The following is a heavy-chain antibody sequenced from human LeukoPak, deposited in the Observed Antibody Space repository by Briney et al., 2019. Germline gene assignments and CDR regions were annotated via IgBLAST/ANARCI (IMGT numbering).Heavy chain of an antibody. CDR3: ARGGFYGKIFDY. Sequence: GGSLRLSCAASGFTFSSYSMNWVRQAPGKGLEWGSYISGSSSTIYYADSVKGRFTISRDNSKNTLYLQMNSLRAEDTAVYYCARGGFYGKIFDYWGQGTLVTVSS. CDR1: GFTFSSYS. J-gene: IGHJ4*02. CDR2: ISGSSSTI. D-gene: IGHD4-17*01. V-gene: IGHV3-48*01.